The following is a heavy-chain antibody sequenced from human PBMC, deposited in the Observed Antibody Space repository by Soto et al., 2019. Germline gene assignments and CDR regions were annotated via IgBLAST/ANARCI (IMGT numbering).Heavy chain of an antibody. CDR1: GGSVNSYY. Sequence: SETLSLTCTVSGGSVNSYYWSWIRQPPGKGLEWIGYIFYSGSTKSNPSLKSRVTMSVDMSKNQFSLRLTSVPAADTAVYYCARVFPSYCGGDCSYFDSWGQGTLVTVSS. D-gene: IGHD2-21*02. CDR3: ARVFPSYCGGDCSYFDS. CDR2: IFYSGST. J-gene: IGHJ4*02. V-gene: IGHV4-59*02.